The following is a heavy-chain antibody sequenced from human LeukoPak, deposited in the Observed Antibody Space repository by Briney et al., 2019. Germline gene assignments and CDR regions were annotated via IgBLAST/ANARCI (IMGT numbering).Heavy chain of an antibody. CDR2: IGTGGSIT. Sequence: VGSLRLSCAASGVTFSDYYMSWIRQAPGKGLQWVSYIGTGGSITYYADSVKGRFTISRDNAKNSLYLQMNSLRVEDTAVYYCVRILEGYHYYMDVWGKGTTVTVSS. J-gene: IGHJ6*03. CDR1: GVTFSDYY. CDR3: VRILEGYHYYMDV. V-gene: IGHV3-11*04.